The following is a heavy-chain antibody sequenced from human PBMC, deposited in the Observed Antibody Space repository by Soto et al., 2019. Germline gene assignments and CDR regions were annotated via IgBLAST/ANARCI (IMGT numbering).Heavy chain of an antibody. CDR3: AASPDFWQNYYYGVMDV. V-gene: IGHV1-58*02. CDR2: IVVGSDNT. CDR1: RVGYTSSA. Sequence: GTSVEPSSEARRVGYTSSAMRSLRQARRQRLEWIGWIVVGSDNTNYAQKFQERVTITRDLSTNTIYMDMRSLRSEDTAVYYCAASPDFWQNYYYGVMDVWGHGTTVTVFS. J-gene: IGHJ6*01.